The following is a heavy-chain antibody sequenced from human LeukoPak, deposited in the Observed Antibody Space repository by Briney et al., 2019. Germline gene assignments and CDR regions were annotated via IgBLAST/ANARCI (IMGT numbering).Heavy chain of an antibody. CDR1: GFTFTSYA. CDR3: AKEVNDYGDHSFDY. Sequence: SGGSLTLSCAASGFTFTSYAMSWVRPAPGKGLEWVSGISGNGGSTYYADSVKGRFTISRDKSRNTLLLQMNSLRAEDTAVHYCAKEVNDYGDHSFDYWGHGTLATVSS. J-gene: IGHJ4*01. CDR2: ISGNGGST. D-gene: IGHD4-17*01. V-gene: IGHV3-23*01.